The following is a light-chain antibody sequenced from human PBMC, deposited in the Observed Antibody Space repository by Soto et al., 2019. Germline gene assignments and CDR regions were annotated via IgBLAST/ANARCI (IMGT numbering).Light chain of an antibody. CDR2: DTS. CDR3: QHYVTWPLT. J-gene: IGKJ4*01. CDR1: QVIGVT. V-gene: IGKV3-15*01. Sequence: EIEMTQSPATLSVSPVEVATLSCRPSQVIGVTLACYQQKPGQTARLLIYDTSIRATGVPARFSGSRSGAEFTLTISSLQSEDFAVYYCQHYVTWPLTFGGGTKVDIK.